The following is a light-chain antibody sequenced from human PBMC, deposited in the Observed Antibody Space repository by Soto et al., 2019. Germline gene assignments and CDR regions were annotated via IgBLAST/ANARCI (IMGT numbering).Light chain of an antibody. Sequence: EIVFPQSPVTLPLSPGERATLSCRASQRVTTYFAWYQQKPGQAPRLLIYDATNRATGIPARFSGSGSGTDFTLTISSLQPEDFAVYDCQQRSNWPPPITFGQGTRLEIK. CDR1: QRVTTY. V-gene: IGKV3-11*01. J-gene: IGKJ5*01. CDR3: QQRSNWPPPIT. CDR2: DAT.